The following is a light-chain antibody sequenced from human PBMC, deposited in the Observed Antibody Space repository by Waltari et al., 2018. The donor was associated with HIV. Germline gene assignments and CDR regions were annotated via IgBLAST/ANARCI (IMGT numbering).Light chain of an antibody. Sequence: EIVMTQSPATLSLSPGEGATLSCRASQSVSSSYLSWYQQKPGQAPRLLIYGASTRATGIPARFSGSGSGSDFTLTISSLQPEDFAVYYCQQDYNLPYTFGQGTKLEIK. CDR3: QQDYNLPYT. V-gene: IGKV3D-7*01. CDR1: QSVSSSY. J-gene: IGKJ2*01. CDR2: GAS.